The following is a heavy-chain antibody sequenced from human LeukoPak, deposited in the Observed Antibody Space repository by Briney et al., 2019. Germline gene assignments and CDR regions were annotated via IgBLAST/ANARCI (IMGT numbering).Heavy chain of an antibody. V-gene: IGHV5-51*01. CDR2: IYPGYSDT. CDR3: ARIGVAVYYFDY. D-gene: IGHD3-3*01. J-gene: IGHJ4*02. CDR1: GYSFTSYW. Sequence: GESLKISCKGSGYSFTSYWIGWVRQMPGKRLEWMGIIYPGYSDTRYSPSFQGQVTISADKSITTAYLQWSSLSASDTAMYYCARIGVAVYYFDYWGQGTLVTVSS.